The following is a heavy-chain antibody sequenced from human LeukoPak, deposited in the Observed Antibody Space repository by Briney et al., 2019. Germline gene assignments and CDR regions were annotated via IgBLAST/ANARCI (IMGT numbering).Heavy chain of an antibody. J-gene: IGHJ6*02. CDR3: ARESGSCYILLSRYYGMDV. CDR1: VYTFTGYY. D-gene: IGHD1-26*01. V-gene: IGHV1-2*02. Sequence: ASVKVSCKASVYTFTGYYMHWVRQAPGQGLEWMGWINPNSGGTNYAQKLQGRVTMTRDTSISPAYMELSRLRSDDTAVYYCARESGSCYILLSRYYGMDVWGQGTTVTVSS. CDR2: INPNSGGT.